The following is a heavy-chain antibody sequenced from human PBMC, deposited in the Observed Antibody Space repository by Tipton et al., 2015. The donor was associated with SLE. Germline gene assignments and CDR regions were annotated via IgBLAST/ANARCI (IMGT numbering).Heavy chain of an antibody. CDR3: ARDARYSSRRDFDS. Sequence: LRLSCTVSGGSISTGAYYWGWIRQPPGKGMEWIVSMHHGGGTFCSPSLKSRVTISLDTSMNQFSLKLSSVTAADTAVYYCARDARYSSRRDFDSWGQGTLVTVSS. V-gene: IGHV4-39*07. CDR2: MHHGGGT. D-gene: IGHD6-13*01. J-gene: IGHJ4*02. CDR1: GGSISTGAYY.